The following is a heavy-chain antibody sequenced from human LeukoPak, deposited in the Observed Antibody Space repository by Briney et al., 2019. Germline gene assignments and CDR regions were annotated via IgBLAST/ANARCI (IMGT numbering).Heavy chain of an antibody. CDR2: INHSGST. V-gene: IGHV4-34*01. Sequence: SETLSLTCAVYGGSFSGYYWSWIRQPPGKGLEWIGEINHSGSTNYNPSLKSRVTISVDTSKNQFSLKLSSVTAADTAVYYCARLVSTFDPWGQGTLVTVSS. CDR1: GGSFSGYY. J-gene: IGHJ5*02. CDR3: ARLVSTFDP.